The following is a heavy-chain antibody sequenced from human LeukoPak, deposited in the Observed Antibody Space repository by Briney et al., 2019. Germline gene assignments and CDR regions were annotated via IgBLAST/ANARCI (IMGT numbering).Heavy chain of an antibody. J-gene: IGHJ4*02. Sequence: ASVMVSSTASGYTFTVYYMHWVRQAPGQGLEWMGWVYPNSGGTIYPQKFQGRVTMTRDTSTTTAYMEVSRLTSDDTAVYYCARASRPTVTIDPYYFDYWGQGTLVTISS. CDR3: ARASRPTVTIDPYYFDY. CDR1: GYTFTVYY. V-gene: IGHV1-2*02. CDR2: VYPNSGGT. D-gene: IGHD4-17*01.